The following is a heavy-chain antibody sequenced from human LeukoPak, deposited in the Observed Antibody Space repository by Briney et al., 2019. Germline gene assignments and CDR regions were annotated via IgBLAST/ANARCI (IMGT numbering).Heavy chain of an antibody. CDR1: GFTFSSYA. CDR2: ISGSGGST. V-gene: IGHV3-23*01. D-gene: IGHD2-15*01. J-gene: IGHJ6*02. CDR3: ARDWSYCSGGSCYFYGMDV. Sequence: PGGSLRLSCAASGFTFSSYAMSWVRQAPGKGLEWVSAISGSGGSTYYADSVKGRFTISRDNAKNSLYLQMNSLRAEDTAVYYCARDWSYCSGGSCYFYGMDVWGQGTTVTVSS.